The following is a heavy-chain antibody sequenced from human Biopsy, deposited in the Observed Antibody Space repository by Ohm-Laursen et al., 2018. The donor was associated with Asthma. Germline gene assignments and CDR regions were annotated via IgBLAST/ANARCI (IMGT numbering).Heavy chain of an antibody. Sequence: VKISCKSLGGTFNTYVIGWVRQAPGQGLEWMGGINSVFGTTTYPQKFQDRVTITADDSTSTVYMELSSLRSEDTAVYYCARKAGSCISRTCYSLDFWGQGALVTVSS. J-gene: IGHJ4*02. CDR2: INSVFGTT. D-gene: IGHD2-2*01. V-gene: IGHV1-69*13. CDR1: GGTFNTYV. CDR3: ARKAGSCISRTCYSLDF.